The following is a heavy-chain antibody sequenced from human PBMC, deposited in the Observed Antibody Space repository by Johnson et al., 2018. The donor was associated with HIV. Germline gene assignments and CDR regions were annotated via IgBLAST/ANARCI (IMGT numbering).Heavy chain of an antibody. Sequence: QVQPVESGGGVGQPGRYLRLSCAASGFTFSNYAMHWVRQAPGQGLEWVAVISYDGSNKYYADSVKGRFTIARDNSKNQLYLQMNSLRAEDTAVYYCARGAAAAPGGFYIWGQGTVVTVSS. J-gene: IGHJ3*02. D-gene: IGHD6-13*01. CDR3: ARGAAAAPGGFYI. V-gene: IGHV3-30*04. CDR1: GFTFSNYA. CDR2: ISYDGSNK.